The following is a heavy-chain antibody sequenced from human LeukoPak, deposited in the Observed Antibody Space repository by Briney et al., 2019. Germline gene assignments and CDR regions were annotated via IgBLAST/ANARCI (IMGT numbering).Heavy chain of an antibody. J-gene: IGHJ4*02. D-gene: IGHD6-13*01. CDR2: ISSNGGST. V-gene: IGHV3-64*04. CDR1: GFTLSNYA. Sequence: PGGSLRLSCSASGFTLSNYAMHWVRQAPGKGLEYVSGISSNGGSTYYADSVKGRFTISRDNSKNTLYLQMNSLRAEDTAVYYCAKDSSSEFDYWGQGTLVTVSS. CDR3: AKDSSSEFDY.